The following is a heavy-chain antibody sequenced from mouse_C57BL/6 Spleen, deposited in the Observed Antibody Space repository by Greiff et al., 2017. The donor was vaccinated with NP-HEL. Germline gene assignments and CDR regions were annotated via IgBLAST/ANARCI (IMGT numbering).Heavy chain of an antibody. CDR1: GFTFSSYA. CDR2: ISDGGSYT. CDR3: AREVTGVYYFDY. D-gene: IGHD4-1*01. Sequence: EVMLVESGGGLVKPGGSLKLSCAASGFTFSSYAMSWVRQTPEKRLEWVATISDGGSYTYYPDNVKGRFTISRDNAKNNLYLQMSHLKSEDTAMYYCAREVTGVYYFDYWGQGTTLTVSS. V-gene: IGHV5-4*01. J-gene: IGHJ2*01.